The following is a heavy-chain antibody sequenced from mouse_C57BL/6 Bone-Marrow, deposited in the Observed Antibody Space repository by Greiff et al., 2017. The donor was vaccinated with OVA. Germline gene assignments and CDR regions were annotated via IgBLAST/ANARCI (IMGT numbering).Heavy chain of an antibody. D-gene: IGHD3-2*02. CDR2: IHPNSGST. CDR3: AGTSSGSRFAY. CDR1: GYTFTSYW. V-gene: IGHV1-64*01. J-gene: IGHJ3*01. Sequence: VQLQQPGAELVKPGASVKLSCKASGYTFTSYWMHWVKQRPGQGLEWIGMIHPNSGSTNYNEQFKSKATLTVDKSSSTTYMQRSSLTSDTSAVYYCAGTSSGSRFAYWGQGTLVTVSA.